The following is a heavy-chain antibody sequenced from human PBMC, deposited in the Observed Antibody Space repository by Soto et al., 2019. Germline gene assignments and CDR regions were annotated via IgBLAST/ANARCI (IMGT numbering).Heavy chain of an antibody. J-gene: IGHJ5*02. D-gene: IGHD6-19*01. CDR1: GFTFSAYA. CDR3: ARVGSGWYDH. V-gene: IGHV3-64*01. CDR2: ISSDGGSK. Sequence: SGGSLRLSCATSGFTFSAYAMHWVRQAPGQGLEYVSAISSDGGSKYYANSVKGRFTISRDNSKSTLYLQMGSLRAEDMAVYYCARVGSGWYDHWGQGTLVTVSS.